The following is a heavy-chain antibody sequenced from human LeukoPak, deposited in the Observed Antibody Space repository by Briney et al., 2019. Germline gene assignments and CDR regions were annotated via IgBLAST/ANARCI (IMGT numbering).Heavy chain of an antibody. J-gene: IGHJ5*02. D-gene: IGHD1-7*01. CDR2: ISGSGGST. CDR1: GFTFSSYA. CDR3: AKDTQLELRPNWFDP. Sequence: PGGSLRLSCAASGFTFSSYAMSWVRQAPGKGLEWVSAISGSGGSTYYADSVKGRFTISRDNSKNTLYLQMNSLRAEDTAVYYCAKDTQLELRPNWFDPWGQGTLVTVSS. V-gene: IGHV3-23*01.